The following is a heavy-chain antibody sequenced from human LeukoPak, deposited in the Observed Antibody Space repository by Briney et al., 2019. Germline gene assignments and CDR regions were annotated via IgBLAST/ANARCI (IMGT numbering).Heavy chain of an antibody. CDR3: TYAFWSGYYTRNFDY. CDR1: GFTFGDYA. Sequence: PGGSLRLSCTASGFTFGDYAMSWFRQAPGKGLEWVGFIRSKAYGGTTEYAASVKGRFTISRDDSKSIAYLQMNSLKTEDTAVYYCTYAFWSGYYTRNFDYWGQGTLVTVSS. J-gene: IGHJ4*02. V-gene: IGHV3-49*03. CDR2: IRSKAYGGTT. D-gene: IGHD3-3*01.